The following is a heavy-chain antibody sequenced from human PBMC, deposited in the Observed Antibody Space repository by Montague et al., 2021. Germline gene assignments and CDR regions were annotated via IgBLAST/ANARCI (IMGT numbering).Heavy chain of an antibody. CDR2: IGISRSTI. CDR3: ARDHIYAFDY. Sequence: SRSLSLSASGFPFNSYSMNWVRQAPGKGLEWVSYIGISRSTISYADSVKGRFTISRDNADNSLYLQMNSLRDEDTAVYYCARDHIYAFDYWGQGILVTVSS. CDR1: GFPFNSYS. D-gene: IGHD2-21*01. V-gene: IGHV3-48*02. J-gene: IGHJ4*02.